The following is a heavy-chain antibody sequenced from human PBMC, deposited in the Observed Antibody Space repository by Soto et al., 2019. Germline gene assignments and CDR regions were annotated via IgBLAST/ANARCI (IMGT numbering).Heavy chain of an antibody. D-gene: IGHD2-15*01. CDR1: GFTFSSYW. CDR3: ASHLYCSGGSCFDY. CDR2: INSDGSST. V-gene: IGHV3-74*01. J-gene: IGHJ4*02. Sequence: EVQLVESGGGLVQPGGSLRLSCEASGFTFSSYWMHWVRQAPGKGLVWVSRINSDGSSTSYADSVKGGFTISRDTAKNTLYLQRNSLRAEDTAVYYCASHLYCSGGSCFDYWGQGTLVTVSS.